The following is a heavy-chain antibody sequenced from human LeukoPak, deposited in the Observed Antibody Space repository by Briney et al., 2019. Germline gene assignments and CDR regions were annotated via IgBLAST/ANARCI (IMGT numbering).Heavy chain of an antibody. D-gene: IGHD3-22*01. Sequence: KPGGSLRLSCAASGFTFSNAWMSWIRQAPGKGLEWVSYISSSSSYTNYADSVKGRFTISRDNAKNSLYPQMNSLRAEDTAVYYCARGALGSGYSDAFDIWGQGTMVTVSS. V-gene: IGHV3-11*05. CDR1: GFTFSNAW. CDR2: ISSSSSYT. CDR3: ARGALGSGYSDAFDI. J-gene: IGHJ3*02.